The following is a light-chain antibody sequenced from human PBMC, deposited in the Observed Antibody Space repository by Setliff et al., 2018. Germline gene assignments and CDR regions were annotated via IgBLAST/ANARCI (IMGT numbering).Light chain of an antibody. Sequence: QSVLTQPASVSGSPGQSITIYCIGSSSDIGAYDYVAWYQQHPGKAPKLMIYDVSHWPSGVSHRFSASKSGNTASLTISGLQVEDEADYYCSSYSTRTSLDVFGTGTKV. V-gene: IGLV2-14*03. CDR1: SSDIGAYDY. CDR2: DVS. J-gene: IGLJ1*01. CDR3: SSYSTRTSLDV.